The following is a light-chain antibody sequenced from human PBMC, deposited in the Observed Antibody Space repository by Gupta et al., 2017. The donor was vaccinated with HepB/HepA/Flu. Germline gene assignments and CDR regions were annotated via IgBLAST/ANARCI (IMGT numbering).Light chain of an antibody. CDR2: DVT. Sequence: QSALTQPASVSGSPGPSITISFTGTSSHVGAYEYVSWYQPHPGKAPNLIIKDVTDRPAGISNRFSGSKSGNTASLTISGRQDEDEADYYCSSDTSTSTYVFGTGTEVTVV. CDR1: SSHVGAYEY. CDR3: SSDTSTSTYV. V-gene: IGLV2-14*03. J-gene: IGLJ1*01.